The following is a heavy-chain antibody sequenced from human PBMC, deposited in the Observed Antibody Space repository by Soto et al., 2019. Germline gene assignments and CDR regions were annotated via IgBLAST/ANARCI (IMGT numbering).Heavy chain of an antibody. Sequence: SETLSLTCTVSGGSISSYYWSWIRQPPGKGLEWIGYIYYSGSTNYNPSLKSRVTISVDTSKNQFSLKLSSVTAADTAVYYCARGPIGRYCSSTSCYALLPFDYWGQGTLVTVSS. J-gene: IGHJ4*02. D-gene: IGHD2-2*01. CDR1: GGSISSYY. CDR3: ARGPIGRYCSSTSCYALLPFDY. CDR2: IYYSGST. V-gene: IGHV4-59*01.